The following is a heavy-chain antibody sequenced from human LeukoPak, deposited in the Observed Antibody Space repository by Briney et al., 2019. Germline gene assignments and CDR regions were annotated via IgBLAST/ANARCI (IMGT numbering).Heavy chain of an antibody. J-gene: IGHJ4*02. CDR1: GYTFTSYG. Sequence: WASVTVSCKASGYTFTSYGISWVRQAPGQGIEWMGWISAYNGNTNYAQKLQGRVTMTTDTSTSTAYMELRSLRSDDTAVYYCARDSYDSSGNYLDYWGQGTLVTVSS. V-gene: IGHV1-18*01. D-gene: IGHD3-22*01. CDR3: ARDSYDSSGNYLDY. CDR2: ISAYNGNT.